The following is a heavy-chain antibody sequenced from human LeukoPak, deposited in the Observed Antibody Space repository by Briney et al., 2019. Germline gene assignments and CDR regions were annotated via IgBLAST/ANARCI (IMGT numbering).Heavy chain of an antibody. CDR1: GGSFSSYY. J-gene: IGHJ4*02. V-gene: IGHV4-59*01. D-gene: IGHD3-22*01. Sequence: SETLSLTCAVYGGSFSSYYWSWIRRPPGKGLEWIGYIYYSGSTNYNPSLKSRVTISVDTSKNQFSLKLSSVTAADTAVYYCARGGRYYDSSGYYSFDYWGQGTLVTVSS. CDR3: ARGGRYYDSSGYYSFDY. CDR2: IYYSGST.